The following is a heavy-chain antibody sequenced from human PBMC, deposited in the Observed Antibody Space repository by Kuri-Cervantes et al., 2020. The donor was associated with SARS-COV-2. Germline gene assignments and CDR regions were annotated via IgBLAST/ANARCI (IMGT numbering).Heavy chain of an antibody. V-gene: IGHV4-34*01. CDR1: GGSLSGSY. CDR3: ARDQEQWLVHDAFDI. Sequence: GSLRLSCAIYGGSLSGSYWSWIRQSPGKRLEWIGEVNHNGGANYNPSLRSRVTISVDPSKAQFSLKLSSVTAADTAVYYCARDQEQWLVHDAFDIWGQGTLVTVSS. J-gene: IGHJ3*02. CDR2: VNHNGGA. D-gene: IGHD6-19*01.